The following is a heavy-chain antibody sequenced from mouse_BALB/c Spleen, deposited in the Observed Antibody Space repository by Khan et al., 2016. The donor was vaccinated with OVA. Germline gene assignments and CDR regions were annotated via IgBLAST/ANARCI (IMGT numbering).Heavy chain of an antibody. CDR2: MNTYTGEP. CDR3: VRVHGGY. J-gene: IGHJ2*01. V-gene: IGHV9-3-1*01. Sequence: QIQLVQSGPELKKPGETVKISCKASGYTFNDYVLNWVKQSPGEGLKWMGWMNTYTGEPTYADDFEGRFAFSLETSARTAYLKISSLKDEDTATYCCVRVHGGYWGQGTTLTVSS. CDR1: GYTFNDYV.